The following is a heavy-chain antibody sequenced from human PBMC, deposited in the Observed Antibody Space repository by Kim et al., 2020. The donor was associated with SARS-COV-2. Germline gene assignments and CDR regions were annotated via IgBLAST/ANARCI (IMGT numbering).Heavy chain of an antibody. CDR3: TRLSWGAGMIFHKEHREGRQGFDV. CDR1: GYNFRDFW. CDR2: IYPGDSDT. J-gene: IGHJ6*02. V-gene: IGHV5-51*01. Sequence: GESLKISCQGSGYNFRDFWIVWVRQMPGKGLEVMGIIYPGDSDTRYTPSFRGQVTISADNSISTAYLHWSSLKASVSAIYYCTRLSWGAGMIFHKEHREGRQGFDVWGQGTTVTVSS. D-gene: IGHD1-26*01.